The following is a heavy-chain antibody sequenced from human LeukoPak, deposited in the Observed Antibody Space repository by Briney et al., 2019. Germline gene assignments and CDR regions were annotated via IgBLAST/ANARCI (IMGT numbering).Heavy chain of an antibody. V-gene: IGHV1-69*05. J-gene: IGHJ4*02. Sequence: SVKVSCKASGTTFSRSAISWVRQAPGQGLEWMGGVIPILGTTNYAQKCQDRVSITTDESTSTAYMEVTSLRSVDTAVYYCARDDGSATMGFDSWGQGTLVTVSS. CDR3: ARDDGSATMGFDS. D-gene: IGHD1-26*01. CDR1: GTTFSRSA. CDR2: VIPILGTT.